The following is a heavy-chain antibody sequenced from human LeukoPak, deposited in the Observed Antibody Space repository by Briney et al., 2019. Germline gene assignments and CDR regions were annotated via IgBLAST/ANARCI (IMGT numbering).Heavy chain of an antibody. J-gene: IGHJ5*01. CDR2: TRNKANSYTT. CDR1: GFTFSDHY. V-gene: IGHV3-72*01. CDR3: ARGGGPRFGGHLDP. D-gene: IGHD3-3*02. Sequence: GGSLRLSCAASGFTFSDHYMDWVRQAPGKGLEWVGRTRNKANSYTTEYAASVKGRFTISRDDSKNSLYLQMNSLKTEDTAVYYCARGGGPRFGGHLDPWGQGTLVTVSS.